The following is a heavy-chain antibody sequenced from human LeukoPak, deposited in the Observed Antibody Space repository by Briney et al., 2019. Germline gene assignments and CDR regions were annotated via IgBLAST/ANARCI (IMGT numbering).Heavy chain of an antibody. D-gene: IGHD3-22*01. Sequence: GESLKISCKGSGYSFTSYWIGWVRQMPGKGLEWMGIIYPGDSDTRYSPSFQGQVTISADKSISTAYLQWSSLKASDTAMYYCARSYYDSSGYFLDAFDIWGQGTMVTVSS. V-gene: IGHV5-51*01. J-gene: IGHJ3*02. CDR1: GYSFTSYW. CDR2: IYPGDSDT. CDR3: ARSYYDSSGYFLDAFDI.